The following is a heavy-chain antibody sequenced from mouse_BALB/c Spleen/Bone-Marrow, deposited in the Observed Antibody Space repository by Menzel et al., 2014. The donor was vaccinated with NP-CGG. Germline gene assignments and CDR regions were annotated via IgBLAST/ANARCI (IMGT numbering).Heavy chain of an antibody. V-gene: IGHV1S41*01. Sequence: DLVKPGASVKLSCKASGYTFTSYWINWIKQRPGQGLEGIGRIAPGSGSTYYDEMFKGKATLTVDTSSSTAYIQLSSLSSEVSAVYFCARSYYGRAMDYWGQGTSVTVSS. CDR3: ARSYYGRAMDY. J-gene: IGHJ4*01. D-gene: IGHD1-1*01. CDR1: GYTFTSYW. CDR2: IAPGSGST.